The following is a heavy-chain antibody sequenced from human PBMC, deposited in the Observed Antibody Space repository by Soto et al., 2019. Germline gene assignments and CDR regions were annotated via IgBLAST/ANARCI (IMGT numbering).Heavy chain of an antibody. CDR2: ISSSSTYI. CDR3: ARGTNYYDSSVYYGY. CDR1: GFTFSSYS. Sequence: GGSLRLSCAASGFTFSSYSMNWVRQAPGKGLQWVSSISSSSTYIYYADSVKGRFTISRGNAKNSLYLQMNSLRAEDTAVYYCARGTNYYDSSVYYGYWGQGTLVTVSS. D-gene: IGHD3-22*01. J-gene: IGHJ4*02. V-gene: IGHV3-21*01.